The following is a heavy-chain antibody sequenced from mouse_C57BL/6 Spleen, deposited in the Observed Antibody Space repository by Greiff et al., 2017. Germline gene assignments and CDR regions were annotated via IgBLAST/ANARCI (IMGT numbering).Heavy chain of an antibody. CDR2: IDPSDSYT. D-gene: IGHD2-1*01. CDR3: ARHYGNLLDY. Sequence: QVQLQQPGAELVKPGASVKLSCKASGYTFTSYWMQWVKQRPGQGLEWIGEIDPSDSYTNYNQKFKGKATLTVDTSSSTAYMQLSSLTSEDSAVYYCARHYGNLLDYWGQGTTLTVSS. CDR1: GYTFTSYW. J-gene: IGHJ2*01. V-gene: IGHV1-50*01.